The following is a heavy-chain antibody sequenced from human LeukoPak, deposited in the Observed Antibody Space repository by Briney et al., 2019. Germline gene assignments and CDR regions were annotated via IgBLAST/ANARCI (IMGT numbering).Heavy chain of an antibody. V-gene: IGHV1-69*13. CDR3: ARASIQRYYFDY. CDR1: GGTFISYA. J-gene: IGHJ4*02. Sequence: ASVKVSCEASGGTFISYAISWVRQAPGQGLEWMGGIIPIFGTANYAQKFQGRVTITADESTSTAYMELSSLRSEDTAVYYCARASIQRYYFDYWGQGTLVTVSS. CDR2: IIPIFGTA. D-gene: IGHD5-18*01.